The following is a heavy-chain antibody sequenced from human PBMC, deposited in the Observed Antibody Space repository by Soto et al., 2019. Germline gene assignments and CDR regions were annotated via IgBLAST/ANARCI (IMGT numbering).Heavy chain of an antibody. CDR3: ARLLPPGYYYYGMAV. CDR1: GFTFSSYS. V-gene: IGHV3-48*02. D-gene: IGHD2-8*02. J-gene: IGHJ6*02. Sequence: PGGSLRLSCAASGFTFSSYSMNWVRQAPGKGLEWVSFITSSSSTIYYADSVKGRFTISRDNAKNSLYLQMNSLRDEDTAVYYCARLLPPGYYYYGMAVWGQGTTVTVSS. CDR2: ITSSSSTI.